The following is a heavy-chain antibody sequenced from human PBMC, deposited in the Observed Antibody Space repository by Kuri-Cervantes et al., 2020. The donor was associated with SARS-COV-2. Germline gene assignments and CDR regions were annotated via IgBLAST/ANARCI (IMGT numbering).Heavy chain of an antibody. J-gene: IGHJ6*03. Sequence: SETLSLTCTVSGGSISSYYWSWIRQPPGKGLEWIGYIYYSGSTNYNPSLKSRVTISVDTSKNQFSLKLSSVTAADTAVYYCARVVVGYCSGGSCPGYMDVWGKGTTVTVSS. CDR1: GGSISSYY. CDR3: ARVVVGYCSGGSCPGYMDV. V-gene: IGHV4-59*08. CDR2: IYYSGST. D-gene: IGHD2-15*01.